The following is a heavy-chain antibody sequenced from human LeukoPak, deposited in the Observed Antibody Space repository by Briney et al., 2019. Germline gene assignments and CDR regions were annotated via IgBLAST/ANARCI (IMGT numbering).Heavy chain of an antibody. CDR2: ISGNGGDT. CDR3: ARGRPHGNDY. CDR1: GFTFSSYA. Sequence: SGGSLRLSCAASGFTFSSYAMGWIRQAPGKGLEWVSTISGNGGDTYYADSVKGRFTIARDNSRNTLYLRMNSLRAEDTAVYFCARGRPHGNDYWGQGTLVTVSS. D-gene: IGHD4-23*01. V-gene: IGHV3-23*01. J-gene: IGHJ4*02.